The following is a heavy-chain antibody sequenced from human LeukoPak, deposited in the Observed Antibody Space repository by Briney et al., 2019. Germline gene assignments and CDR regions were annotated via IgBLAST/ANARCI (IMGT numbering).Heavy chain of an antibody. J-gene: IGHJ6*03. CDR1: RDTLSSYG. V-gene: IGHV1-69*05. CDR2: IIPILDTP. CDR3: ARGVRGSQFHHYFFMDV. D-gene: IGHD3-16*01. Sequence: SVKVSCKASRDTLSSYGLYFVRQVPGQGPEWMGGIIPILDTPKYAQKFQGRLKITTDESATTAYMELSSLRSEDTAVYFCARGVRGSQFHHYFFMDVWATGTTVIVSS.